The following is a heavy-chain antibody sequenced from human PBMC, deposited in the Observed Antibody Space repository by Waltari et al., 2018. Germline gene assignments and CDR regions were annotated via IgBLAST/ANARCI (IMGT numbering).Heavy chain of an antibody. J-gene: IGHJ4*02. CDR3: SRVPLLLPGPNYFDH. CDR1: GYNFTGYF. Sequence: QVQLVQSGTEVKKPGASVKVSCQASGYNFTGYFLHWVRQAPGRGREWMGWFNPNNGGTYSAQKFQGRLAMTSDTAISTAYMVVSNLRSDDTATYYCSRVPLLLPGPNYFDHWGQGSLVTVSS. V-gene: IGHV1-2*02. CDR2: FNPNNGGT.